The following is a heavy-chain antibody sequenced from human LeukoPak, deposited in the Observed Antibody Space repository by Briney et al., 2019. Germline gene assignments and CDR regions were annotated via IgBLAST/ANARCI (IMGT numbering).Heavy chain of an antibody. J-gene: IGHJ4*02. CDR2: ISYDGSNK. CDR3: ARLYGDYILTFDY. Sequence: GGSLRLSCAASGFTFSSYAMHWVRQAPGKGLEWVAVISYDGSNKYYADSVKGRFTISRDNSKDTLYLQMNSLRAEDTAVYYCARLYGDYILTFDYWGQGTLVTVSS. D-gene: IGHD4-17*01. CDR1: GFTFSSYA. V-gene: IGHV3-30-3*01.